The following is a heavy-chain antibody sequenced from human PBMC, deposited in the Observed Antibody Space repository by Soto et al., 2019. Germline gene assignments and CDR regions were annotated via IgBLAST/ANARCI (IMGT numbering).Heavy chain of an antibody. CDR2: ISGTTGDT. CDR1: GFTFSDYA. V-gene: IGHV3-23*01. D-gene: IGHD2-2*01. CDR3: AKDRNLPRDQFES. J-gene: IGHJ4*02. Sequence: PGGSLRLSCAASGFTFSDYAMSWVRQAAGKGLEWVSAISGTTGDTWYIDSVKGRFTISRDNSKNTVYLQMNSLRTEDTGLYYCAKDRNLPRDQFESWGQGTLVTVSS.